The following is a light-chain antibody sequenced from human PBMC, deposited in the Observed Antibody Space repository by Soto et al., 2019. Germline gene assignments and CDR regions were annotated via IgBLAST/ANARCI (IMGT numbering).Light chain of an antibody. V-gene: IGKV1-39*01. J-gene: IGKJ4*01. CDR3: QQSYNTLGLT. CDR1: QGISTY. CDR2: AAS. Sequence: DIQMTQSPSSLSASVGDRVTITCRASQGISTYLNWYQQKPGKAPNLLIYAASTLQSGVPSRFSGSGSGTDFTLTISSLQPEDFATYYCQQSYNTLGLTLGGGTKVDIK.